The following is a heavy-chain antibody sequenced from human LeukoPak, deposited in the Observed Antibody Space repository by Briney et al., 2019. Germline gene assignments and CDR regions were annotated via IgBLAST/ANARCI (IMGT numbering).Heavy chain of an antibody. V-gene: IGHV5-51*01. CDR2: IYPGDSDT. Sequence: GESLKISCKGSGYSFTSYWIGWVRQMPGKGLEWMGIIYPGDSDTRYSPSFQGQVTISADKSISTAYLQWSSLKASDTAMYYCARACIAARPYFAFDIWGQGTMVTVSS. CDR1: GYSFTSYW. J-gene: IGHJ3*02. D-gene: IGHD6-6*01. CDR3: ARACIAARPYFAFDI.